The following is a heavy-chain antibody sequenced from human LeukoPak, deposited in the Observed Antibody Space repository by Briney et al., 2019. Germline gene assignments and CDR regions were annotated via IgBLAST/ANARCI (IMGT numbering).Heavy chain of an antibody. Sequence: GGSLRLSCAASGFTFSDYYMSWIRRAPGKGLEWVSYISSSSSYTNYADSVKGRFTISRDNAKNSLYLQMNSLRAEDTAVYYCATSLYSSSWYPFDYWGQGTLVTVSS. D-gene: IGHD6-13*01. J-gene: IGHJ4*02. CDR2: ISSSSSYT. CDR3: ATSLYSSSWYPFDY. V-gene: IGHV3-11*06. CDR1: GFTFSDYY.